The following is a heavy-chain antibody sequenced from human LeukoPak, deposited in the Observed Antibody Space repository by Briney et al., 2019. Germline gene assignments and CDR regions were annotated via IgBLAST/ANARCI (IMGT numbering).Heavy chain of an antibody. D-gene: IGHD2-2*01. CDR3: ARDGYQNWYFDL. Sequence: PSQTLSLTCTVSGGSISSGDYYWRWIRQPPGKGLEWIGYIYYSGSTYYNPSLKSRVTISVDTSKNQFSLKLSSVTAADTAVYYCARDGYQNWYFDLWGRGTLVTVSS. CDR2: IYYSGST. V-gene: IGHV4-30-4*08. CDR1: GGSISSGDYY. J-gene: IGHJ2*01.